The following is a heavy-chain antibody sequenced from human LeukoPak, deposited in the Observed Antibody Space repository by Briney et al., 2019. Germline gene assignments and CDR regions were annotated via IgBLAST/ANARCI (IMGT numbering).Heavy chain of an antibody. V-gene: IGHV4-59*08. J-gene: IGHJ4*02. CDR2: IYYSGST. CDR3: ARHSYGSGTHFDY. D-gene: IGHD3-10*01. Sequence: KTSETLSLTCTVSGGSISSYYWSWIRQPPGKGLEWIGYIYYSGSTNYNPSLKSRVTISVDTSKNQFSLKLSSVTAADTAVYYCARHSYGSGTHFDYWGQGTLVTVSS. CDR1: GGSISSYY.